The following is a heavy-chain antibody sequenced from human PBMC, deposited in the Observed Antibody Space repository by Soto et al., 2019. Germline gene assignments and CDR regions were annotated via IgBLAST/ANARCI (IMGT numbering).Heavy chain of an antibody. Sequence: KPGGSLRLSCAASGFAFRSYNMNWVRQAPGKGLEWVASISSGSSNIYYADSVTGRFTISRDNAKNSLFLQMDSLRAEDSAVYYCASATVVAATFDFWGQGTLVTVS. V-gene: IGHV3-21*01. CDR1: GFAFRSYN. CDR3: ASATVVAATFDF. CDR2: ISSGSSNI. J-gene: IGHJ4*02. D-gene: IGHD2-15*01.